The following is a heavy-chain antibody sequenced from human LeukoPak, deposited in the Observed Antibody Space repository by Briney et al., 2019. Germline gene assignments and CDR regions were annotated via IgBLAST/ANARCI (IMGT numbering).Heavy chain of an antibody. CDR3: ASGDGSRSYSTLDD. D-gene: IGHD3-10*01. V-gene: IGHV4-30-2*01. J-gene: IGHJ4*02. CDR1: GGSISSGGYS. Sequence: SETLSLTCAVSGGSISSGGYSWSWIRQPPGKGLEWIGYIYHSESTSYNPSLKSRVTMSVDRSKNQFSLKLTSVTAADTAVYYCASGDGSRSYSTLDDWGQGTPVTVSS. CDR2: IYHSEST.